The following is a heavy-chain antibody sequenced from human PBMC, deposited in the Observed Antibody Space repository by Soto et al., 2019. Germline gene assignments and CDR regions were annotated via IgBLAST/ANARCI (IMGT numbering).Heavy chain of an antibody. D-gene: IGHD3-10*01. CDR1: GYTFTSYY. CDR2: INPSGGST. Sequence: QVQLVQSGAEVKKPGASVKVSCKASGYTFTSYYMHWVRQAPGQGLEWMGIINPSGGSTSYAQKFQGRVTMTRDTSTSTGYMELSSLRSEDTAVYYCGRGSGLLYGMDVWGQGTTVTVSS. J-gene: IGHJ6*02. CDR3: GRGSGLLYGMDV. V-gene: IGHV1-46*01.